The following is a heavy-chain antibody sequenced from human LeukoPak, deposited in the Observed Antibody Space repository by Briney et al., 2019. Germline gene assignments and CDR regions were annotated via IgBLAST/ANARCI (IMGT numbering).Heavy chain of an antibody. Sequence: GGSLRLSCAASGFTFSGSAMHWVRQASGKGLEWVGRIRSKANSYATAYAASVKGRFTISRDDSKNTAYLQMNSLKTEDTAVYYCTRLGSSGWYNWSDPWGQGTLVTVSS. D-gene: IGHD6-19*01. CDR1: GFTFSGSA. J-gene: IGHJ5*02. CDR3: TRLGSSGWYNWSDP. CDR2: IRSKANSYAT. V-gene: IGHV3-73*01.